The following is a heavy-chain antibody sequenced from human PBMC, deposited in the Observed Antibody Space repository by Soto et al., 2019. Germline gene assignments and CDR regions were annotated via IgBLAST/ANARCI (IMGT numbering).Heavy chain of an antibody. CDR2: IYHSGST. D-gene: IGHD3-10*01. CDR1: GGSISSGGYS. Sequence: QLQLQESGSGLVKPSQTLSLTCAVSGGSISSGGYSWSWIRQPPGKGLEWIGYIYHSGSTSYNPSLKIRVTISVDRSKNQFSLKLSSVTAADTAVYYCARGHGSGSYYPLGYWGQGTLVTVSS. J-gene: IGHJ4*02. CDR3: ARGHGSGSYYPLGY. V-gene: IGHV4-30-2*01.